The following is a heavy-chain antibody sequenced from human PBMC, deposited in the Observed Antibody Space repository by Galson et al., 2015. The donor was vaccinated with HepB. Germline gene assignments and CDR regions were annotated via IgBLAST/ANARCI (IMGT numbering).Heavy chain of an antibody. Sequence: SLRLSCAASGFTFSSYSMNWVRQAPGKGLEWVSSISSSSSYIYYADSVKGRFTISRDNAKNSLYLQMNSLRAEDTAVYYCASPLPHYYDSSGYSKDYWGQGTLVTVSS. J-gene: IGHJ4*02. D-gene: IGHD3-22*01. CDR1: GFTFSSYS. V-gene: IGHV3-21*01. CDR3: ASPLPHYYDSSGYSKDY. CDR2: ISSSSSYI.